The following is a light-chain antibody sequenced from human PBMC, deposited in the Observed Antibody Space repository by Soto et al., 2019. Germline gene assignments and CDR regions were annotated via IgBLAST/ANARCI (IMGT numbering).Light chain of an antibody. Sequence: EIVLTQSPATLSLSPGERATLSCRASQSVSSYLAWYQQKPVQAPRLLIYDASNRATGIPARFSVSGSWTDFTLTISSLEPEDVAVYYCQQRSNWPLTFGGGTKVEIK. CDR3: QQRSNWPLT. CDR1: QSVSSY. V-gene: IGKV3-11*01. J-gene: IGKJ4*01. CDR2: DAS.